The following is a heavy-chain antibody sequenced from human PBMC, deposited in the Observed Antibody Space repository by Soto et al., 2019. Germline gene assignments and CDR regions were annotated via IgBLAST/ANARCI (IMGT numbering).Heavy chain of an antibody. CDR2: ISGSGGST. D-gene: IGHD6-19*01. CDR3: AKSLQPGIAVVPHFDY. V-gene: IGHV3-23*01. J-gene: IGHJ4*02. CDR1: GFTFSSYA. Sequence: PGGSLRLSCAASGFTFSSYAMSWVRQAPGKGLEWVSAISGSGGSTYYADSVKGRFTISRDNSKNTLYLQMNSLRAEDTAVYYCAKSLQPGIAVVPHFDYWGQGTLVTVSS.